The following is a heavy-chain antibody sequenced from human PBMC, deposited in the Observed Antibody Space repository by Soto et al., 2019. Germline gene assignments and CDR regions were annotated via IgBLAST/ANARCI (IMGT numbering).Heavy chain of an antibody. J-gene: IGHJ5*02. V-gene: IGHV4-30-4*01. CDR1: GGSISSGDYY. CDR2: IYHSGST. D-gene: IGHD6-6*01. CDR3: ARERPDGARLDP. Sequence: QVQLQESGPGLVKPSQTLSLTCTVSGGSISSGDYYWSWIRQPPGKGLEWIGYIYHSGSTYYNPSLKRRLTIPVDTSKNQFSLKLSSVTAADTAVYYCARERPDGARLDPWGQGTLVTVSS.